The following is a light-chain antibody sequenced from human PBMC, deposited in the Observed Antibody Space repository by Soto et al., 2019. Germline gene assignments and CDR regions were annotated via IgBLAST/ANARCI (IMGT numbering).Light chain of an antibody. CDR1: SSDVGGYNY. Sequence: QSALTQPASVSGSPGQSITISCTGTSSDVGGYNYVSGYQQHPGKAPKLMIYEVSNRPSGVSNRFSGSKSGNTASLTISGLQAEDEADYYCSSYTSSSTYVVFGGGTTLTVL. J-gene: IGLJ2*01. CDR3: SSYTSSSTYVV. V-gene: IGLV2-14*01. CDR2: EVS.